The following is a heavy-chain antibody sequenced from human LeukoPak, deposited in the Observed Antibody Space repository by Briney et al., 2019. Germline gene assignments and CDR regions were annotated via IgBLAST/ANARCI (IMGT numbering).Heavy chain of an antibody. CDR3: ATEGGYCSGGSCYPPYYYGMDV. V-gene: IGHV1-24*01. CDR2: FDPEDGET. J-gene: IGHJ6*02. D-gene: IGHD2-15*01. CDR1: GYTLTELS. Sequence: ASVKVSCKVSGYTLTELSMHWVRQAPGKGLEWMGGFDPEDGETIYAQKFQGRVTMTEDTSTDTAYMGLSSLRSEDTAVYYCATEGGYCSGGSCYPPYYYGMDVWGQGTTVTVSS.